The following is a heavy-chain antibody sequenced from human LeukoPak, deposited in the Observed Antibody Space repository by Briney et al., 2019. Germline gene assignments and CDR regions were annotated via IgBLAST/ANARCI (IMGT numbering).Heavy chain of an antibody. V-gene: IGHV1-8*01. J-gene: IGHJ5*02. Sequence: ASVKVSCKASGYTFTSYDIHWVRQATGQGLEWMGWMNPNSGNTGYAQNFQGRVTMTRNTSISTAYMELNSLRSEDTAVYYCARAYDFWSGYWFDPWGQGTLVTVSS. D-gene: IGHD3-3*01. CDR1: GYTFTSYD. CDR3: ARAYDFWSGYWFDP. CDR2: MNPNSGNT.